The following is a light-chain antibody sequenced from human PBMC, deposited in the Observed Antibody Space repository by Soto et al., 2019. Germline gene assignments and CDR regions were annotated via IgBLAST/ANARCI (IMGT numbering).Light chain of an antibody. CDR1: SSDVDGYNY. CDR3: SSYAGSNNFV. V-gene: IGLV2-8*01. CDR2: EVS. J-gene: IGLJ1*01. Sequence: QSALTQPPSASGSPGQSVTISCTGTSSDVDGYNYVSWYQQHPGKAPKLIISEVSKRPSGVPDRFSGSKSGNTASLTVSGLQAEDEADYYCSSYAGSNNFVFGTGTKVTVL.